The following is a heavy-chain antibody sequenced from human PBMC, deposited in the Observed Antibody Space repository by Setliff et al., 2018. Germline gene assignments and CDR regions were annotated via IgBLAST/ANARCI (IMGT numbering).Heavy chain of an antibody. CDR2: TIPLFGTT. J-gene: IGHJ6*03. Sequence: SVKVSCKASGYSFTGYYIHWVRQAPGQGLEWMGGTIPLFGTTDYAQKFHGRVTIITDESTSTAYMELSSLTSDDTAVYYCAREGVDSRSSTDYRYYMDVWGKGTTVTVSS. CDR3: AREGVDSRSSTDYRYYMDV. D-gene: IGHD3-22*01. CDR1: GYSFTGYY. V-gene: IGHV1-69*05.